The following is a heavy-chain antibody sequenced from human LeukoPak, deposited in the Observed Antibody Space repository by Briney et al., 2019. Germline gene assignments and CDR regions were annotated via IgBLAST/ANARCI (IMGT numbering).Heavy chain of an antibody. CDR3: ARDSDFSLGY. Sequence: GGSLRLSCAASGFTFSSYAMHWVRQAPGKGLEWVAVISYDGSNKYYADSVKGRFTISRDNSKNTLYLQMNSLRAEDTAVYYCARDSDFSLGYWGQGTLVTVSS. D-gene: IGHD3-3*01. V-gene: IGHV3-30-3*01. J-gene: IGHJ4*02. CDR2: ISYDGSNK. CDR1: GFTFSSYA.